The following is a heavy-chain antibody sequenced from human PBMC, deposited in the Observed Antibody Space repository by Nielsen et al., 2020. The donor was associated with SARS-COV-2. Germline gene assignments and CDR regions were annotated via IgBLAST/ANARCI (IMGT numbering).Heavy chain of an antibody. J-gene: IGHJ6*02. D-gene: IGHD6-25*01. CDR1: GFVVSDTN. CDR3: ARDPRYRSGV. CDR2: IYSGGTT. Sequence: GALRLSCVASGFVVSDTNMNWVRQAPGKGLECVSIIYSGGTTYYVDSVKGRFTISRDNSKNTMYLQMNSLRAEDTAVYYCARDPRYRSGVWGQGTTVTVSS. V-gene: IGHV3-53*01.